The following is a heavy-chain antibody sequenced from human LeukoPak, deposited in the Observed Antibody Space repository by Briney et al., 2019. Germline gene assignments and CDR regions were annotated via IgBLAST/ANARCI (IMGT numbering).Heavy chain of an antibody. CDR1: GFAFSNYA. CDR2: ISGSSGDT. Sequence: GGSLRLSCAASGFAFSNYAMTWVRQAPGKGLEWVSAISGSSGDTFYVDSVKGRFTISRDNAKNSLYLQMNSLRAEDTAVYYCARPEEEYCSSTSCYNYYYMDVWGKGTTVTVSS. D-gene: IGHD2-2*02. J-gene: IGHJ6*03. V-gene: IGHV3-21*04. CDR3: ARPEEEYCSSTSCYNYYYMDV.